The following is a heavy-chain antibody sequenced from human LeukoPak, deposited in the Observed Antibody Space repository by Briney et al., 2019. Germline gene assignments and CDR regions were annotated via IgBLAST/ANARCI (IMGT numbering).Heavy chain of an antibody. J-gene: IGHJ5*02. CDR1: GFTFSSYA. D-gene: IGHD3-3*01. CDR3: AKAPDFWSGYYNWFDH. V-gene: IGHV3-23*01. Sequence: GGSLRLSCAASGFTFSSYAMSWVRQAPGKGLEWVSAISGSGGSTYYADSVKGRFTISRDNSKNTLYLQMNSLRAEDTAVYYCAKAPDFWSGYYNWFDHWGQGTLVTVSS. CDR2: ISGSGGST.